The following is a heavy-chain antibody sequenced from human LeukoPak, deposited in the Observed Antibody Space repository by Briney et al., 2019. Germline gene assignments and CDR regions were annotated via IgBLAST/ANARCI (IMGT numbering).Heavy chain of an antibody. Sequence: ASVKVSCKVSGYTLTELSMHWVRQAPGKGLEWMGGFDPEDGETIYAQRFQGRVTMTEDTSTDTAYMELSSLRSEDTAVYRCVTGPNTSGSYLYYWGQGTLVTVSS. V-gene: IGHV1-24*01. CDR3: VTGPNTSGSYLYY. J-gene: IGHJ4*02. CDR2: FDPEDGET. D-gene: IGHD6-19*01. CDR1: GYTLTELS.